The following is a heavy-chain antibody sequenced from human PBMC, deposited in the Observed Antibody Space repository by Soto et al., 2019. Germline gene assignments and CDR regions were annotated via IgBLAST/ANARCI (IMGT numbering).Heavy chain of an antibody. CDR2: IHHSGST. CDR3: ARHPPGYKLDY. CDR1: SASISSEDG. Sequence: SETMSLTCAVSSASISSEDGWSWVRQPPGKGLEWIGDIHHSGSTNNNPSLKSRVTISVDTSNNQFSLKLNSVTAADTAVYYCARHPPGYKLDYWGQGILVTVSS. J-gene: IGHJ4*02. V-gene: IGHV4-4*02. D-gene: IGHD5-18*01.